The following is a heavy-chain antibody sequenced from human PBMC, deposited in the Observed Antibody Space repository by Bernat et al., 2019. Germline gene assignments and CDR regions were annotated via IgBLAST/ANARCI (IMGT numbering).Heavy chain of an antibody. CDR1: GFTFSSYS. CDR2: ISSSAGSI. D-gene: IGHD6-13*01. CDR3: ARNSIAAAGDSDY. V-gene: IGHV3-48*02. J-gene: IGHJ4*02. Sequence: EVQLEESGGGLVQPGGSLRLSCAASGFTFSSYSMNWVRQAPGKGLEWLSYISSSAGSIYYADSLKGRFTISRDNARNSLYLQMNSLRDEDTAVYYCARNSIAAAGDSDYWGQGTLVTVSS.